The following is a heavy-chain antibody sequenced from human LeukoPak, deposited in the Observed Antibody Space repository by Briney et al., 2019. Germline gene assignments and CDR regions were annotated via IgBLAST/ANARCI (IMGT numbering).Heavy chain of an antibody. CDR3: AREDTAMVTAFDY. D-gene: IGHD5-18*01. Sequence: SETLSLTCTVSGGSISSYYWSWIRQPPGKGLEWIGYIYYSGSTNYNPSLKSRVTISVDTSENQFSLKLSSVTAADTAVYYCAREDTAMVTAFDYWGQGTLVTVSS. CDR2: IYYSGST. J-gene: IGHJ4*02. CDR1: GGSISSYY. V-gene: IGHV4-59*13.